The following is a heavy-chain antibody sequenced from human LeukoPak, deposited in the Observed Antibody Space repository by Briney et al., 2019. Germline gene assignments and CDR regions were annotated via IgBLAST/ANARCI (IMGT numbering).Heavy chain of an antibody. Sequence: GASVKVSCKACGYTFTAYYMYWVRQAPGRGLECMGRINPNSGGTNYAQKFQGRVTMTRDTSISTAYMELSRLRSDDTAVYYCATSSEGGYSYGSDIDYWGQGTLVTVSS. V-gene: IGHV1-2*06. D-gene: IGHD5-18*01. J-gene: IGHJ4*02. CDR3: ATSSEGGYSYGSDIDY. CDR1: GYTFTAYY. CDR2: INPNSGGT.